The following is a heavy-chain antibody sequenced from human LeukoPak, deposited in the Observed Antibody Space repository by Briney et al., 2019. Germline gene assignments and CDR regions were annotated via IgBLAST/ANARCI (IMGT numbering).Heavy chain of an antibody. V-gene: IGHV4-59*01. CDR3: ARARDYGDYYFDY. Sequence: KSSETLSLTCTVSGGSISSYYWSWIRQPPGKGLEWIGYIYYSGSTNYDPSLKSRVTISVDTSKNQFSLKLSSVTAADTAVYYCARARDYGDYYFDYWGQGTLVTVSS. CDR2: IYYSGST. J-gene: IGHJ4*02. D-gene: IGHD4-17*01. CDR1: GGSISSYY.